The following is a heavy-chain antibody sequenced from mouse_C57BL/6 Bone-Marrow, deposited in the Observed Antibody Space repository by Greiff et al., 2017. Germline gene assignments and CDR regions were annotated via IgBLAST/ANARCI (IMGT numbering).Heavy chain of an antibody. J-gene: IGHJ3*01. CDR1: GFTFSSYA. CDR2: ISDGGSYT. Sequence: EVKVVESGGGLVKPGGSLKLSCAASGFTFSSYAMSWVRQTPEKRLEWVANISDGGSYTYYPDNVKGRFTISRDNAKNNLYLQMSHLKSEDTAMYYCAIAQRLRRFAYWGQGTLVTVSA. D-gene: IGHD2-4*01. CDR3: AIAQRLRRFAY. V-gene: IGHV5-4*03.